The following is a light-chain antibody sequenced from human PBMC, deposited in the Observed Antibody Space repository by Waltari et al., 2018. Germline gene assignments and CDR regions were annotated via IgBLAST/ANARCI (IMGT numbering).Light chain of an antibody. CDR2: DLT. CDR3: CSYTGRATLI. CDR1: SRYIGAYSF. J-gene: IGLJ2*01. Sequence: QSALTQPASVSGSPGQPITISCTGTSRYIGAYSFVSWYQQLPGRPPKLIIFDLTERPSGVSNRFSGSKSGNTASLTISGLQADDEADYYCCSYTGRATLICGGGTVLTVL. V-gene: IGLV2-23*02.